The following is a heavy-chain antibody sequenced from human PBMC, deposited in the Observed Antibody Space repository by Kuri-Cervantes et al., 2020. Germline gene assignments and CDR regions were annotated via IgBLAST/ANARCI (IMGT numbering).Heavy chain of an antibody. Sequence: GESLKISCAVSGFTFRDSAMSWVRQAPGKGLEWVSTVTGSGDRTFYADSVKGRFTISRDNAKNSLYLQMNSLRDEDTAVYYCARGGEWAYYYYYGMDVWGQGTTVTVSS. CDR1: GFTFRDSA. D-gene: IGHD3-16*01. J-gene: IGHJ6*02. CDR3: ARGGEWAYYYYYGMDV. V-gene: IGHV3-23*01. CDR2: VTGSGDRT.